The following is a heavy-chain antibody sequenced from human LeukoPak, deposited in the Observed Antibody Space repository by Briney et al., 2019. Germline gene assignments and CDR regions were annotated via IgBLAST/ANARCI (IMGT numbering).Heavy chain of an antibody. CDR3: ARFPRIAAAGRGDRWFDP. CDR1: GGSFSGYY. CDR2: INHSGST. Sequence: SETLSLTCAVYGGSFSGYYWSWIRQPPGKGLEWIGEINHSGSTNYNPSLKSRVTISVDTSKNQFSLKLSSVTAADTAVYYCARFPRIAAAGRGDRWFDPWGQGTLVTLSS. V-gene: IGHV4-34*01. D-gene: IGHD6-13*01. J-gene: IGHJ5*02.